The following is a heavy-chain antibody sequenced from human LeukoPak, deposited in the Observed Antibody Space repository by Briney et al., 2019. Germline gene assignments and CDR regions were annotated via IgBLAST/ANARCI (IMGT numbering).Heavy chain of an antibody. J-gene: IGHJ3*01. Sequence: GGSLRLSCAASGFIVSTNYMSWVRQAPGKGLEWVSVIFSGGSTYYADSVKGRFTISRDDAWNTLYLQMNTLTVEDTAIYYCAREYRDAFDVWGQGTWVTVSS. V-gene: IGHV3-53*01. D-gene: IGHD3-16*02. CDR3: AREYRDAFDV. CDR2: IFSGGST. CDR1: GFIVSTNY.